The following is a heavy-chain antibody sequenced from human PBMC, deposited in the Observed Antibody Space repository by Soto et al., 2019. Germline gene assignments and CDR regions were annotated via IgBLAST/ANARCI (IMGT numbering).Heavy chain of an antibody. D-gene: IGHD1-7*01. V-gene: IGHV3-23*01. J-gene: IGHJ4*02. CDR3: AKPIIGTMRGFDN. CDR1: GFTFSSYA. Sequence: GGSLRLSCAASGFTFSSYAMSWVRQAPGKGLEWVSAISGGGSSTYYADSVRGRFTISRDNSKNTLSLQMNSLRAEDTAVYYCAKPIIGTMRGFDNWGQGTLVTVSS. CDR2: ISGGGSST.